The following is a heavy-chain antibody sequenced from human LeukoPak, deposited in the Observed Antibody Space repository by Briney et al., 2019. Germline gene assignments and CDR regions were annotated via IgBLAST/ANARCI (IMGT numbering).Heavy chain of an antibody. V-gene: IGHV4-4*09. CDR3: GRLYHTWYLDY. Sequence: SETLSLTCSVSGDSMTSYYWSWIRQPPGKELEWIGYIHPSGATNDNRYPKSRVSISLASSKKVFSLKVTSLTAADTAVYFCGRLYHTWYLDYWRQGTLVTVSS. D-gene: IGHD1-14*01. CDR1: GDSMTSYY. CDR2: IHPSGAT. J-gene: IGHJ4*02.